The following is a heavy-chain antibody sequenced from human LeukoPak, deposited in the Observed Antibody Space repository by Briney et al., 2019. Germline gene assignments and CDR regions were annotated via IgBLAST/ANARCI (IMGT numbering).Heavy chain of an antibody. J-gene: IGHJ4*02. CDR2: ISSSGGAT. CDR1: GFTFSSYS. Sequence: AGGSLRLSCAASGFTFSSYSMSWARQAPGKGLELVSVISSSGGATYYADSVKGRFTISRDNSKNTLYLQMNSLRVEDTAIYYCARAAMVRGVDYFDYWGQGTLVTVSS. CDR3: ARAAMVRGVDYFDY. V-gene: IGHV3-23*01. D-gene: IGHD3-10*01.